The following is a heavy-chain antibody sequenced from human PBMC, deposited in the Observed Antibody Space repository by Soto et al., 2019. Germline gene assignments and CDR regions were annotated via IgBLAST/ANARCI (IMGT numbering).Heavy chain of an antibody. J-gene: IGHJ5*02. CDR3: ARDTIPRIPVAGSVAIDP. CDR1: GFTFSSYG. CDR2: IWYDGSNK. V-gene: IGHV3-33*01. Sequence: SGGSLRLSCAASGFTFSSYGMHWVRQAPGKGLEWVAVIWYDGSNKYYADSVKGRFTISRDNSKNTLYLQMNSLRAEDTAVYYCARDTIPRIPVAGSVAIDPWGQGTLVTVSS. D-gene: IGHD6-19*01.